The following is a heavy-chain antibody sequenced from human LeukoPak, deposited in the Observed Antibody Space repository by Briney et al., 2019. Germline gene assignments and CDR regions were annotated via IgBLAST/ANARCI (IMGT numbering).Heavy chain of an antibody. D-gene: IGHD3-22*01. CDR2: ISHSGSS. V-gene: IGHV4-38-2*02. CDR1: GYSISSGYF. CDR3: ARDGYYYDGTFEY. Sequence: SETLSLTCAVSGYSISSGYFWAWIRPAPGKGPEWIGSISHSGSSYSNPSLKSRVIVSVDTSSNQFSLRLTSVTAADTATYYCARDGYYYDGTFEYWGQGIRVAVSS. J-gene: IGHJ4*02.